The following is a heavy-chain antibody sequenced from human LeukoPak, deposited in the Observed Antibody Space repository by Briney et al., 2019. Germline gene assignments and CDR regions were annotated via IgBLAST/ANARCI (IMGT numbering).Heavy chain of an antibody. D-gene: IGHD3-10*01. Sequence: SETLSLTCTVSGGSISSYYWSWIRQPPGKGLEWIGYIYYSGSTNYNPSLKSRVTMSVDTSKNQFSLKLSSVTAADTAVYYCARHYYGSGSYYHYWGQGTLVTVSS. J-gene: IGHJ4*02. CDR1: GGSISSYY. V-gene: IGHV4-59*08. CDR2: IYYSGST. CDR3: ARHYYGSGSYYHY.